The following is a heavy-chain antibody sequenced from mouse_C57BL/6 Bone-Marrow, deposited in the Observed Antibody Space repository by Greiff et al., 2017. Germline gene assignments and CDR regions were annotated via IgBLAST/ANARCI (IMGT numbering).Heavy chain of an antibody. CDR2: IHPGSGGT. CDR1: GYAFTNYL. V-gene: IGHV1-54*01. J-gene: IGHJ4*01. D-gene: IGHD2-1*01. CDR3: ARAFFDDGNYGGLMDY. Sequence: QVQLQQSGAELVRPGTSVKVSCKASGYAFTNYLIEWVKQRPGQGLEWIGVIHPGSGGTNYNEKFKGQATLTVDKSSSTAYLQLSRLTSEDSAVXCCARAFFDDGNYGGLMDYWGQGTSVTVAS.